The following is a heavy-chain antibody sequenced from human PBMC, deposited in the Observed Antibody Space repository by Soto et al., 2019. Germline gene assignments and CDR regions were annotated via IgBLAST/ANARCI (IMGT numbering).Heavy chain of an antibody. CDR2: ISSSNSTI. CDR3: ARGQNDAFDI. V-gene: IGHV3-48*01. J-gene: IGHJ3*02. Sequence: GGSLRLSCAASGFTFSSYSMNWVRQAPGKGLEWVSYISSSNSTIYYADSVKGRFTISRDNAKNSLYLQMNSLRAEDTAVYYCARGQNDAFDIWGQGTMVTVSS. CDR1: GFTFSSYS.